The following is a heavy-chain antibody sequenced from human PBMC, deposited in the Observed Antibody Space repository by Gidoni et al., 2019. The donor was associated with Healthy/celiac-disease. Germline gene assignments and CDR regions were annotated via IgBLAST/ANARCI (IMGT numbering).Heavy chain of an antibody. J-gene: IGHJ4*02. CDR1: GVTLCSDA. Sequence: EVQLLESGGGLVQPGGSLRSSCAASGVTLCSDAMRWVRQAPGKGLEWVSAISGSGGSTYYADSVKGLFTISRDNSKNTLYLQMNSLRAEDTAVYYCAKLGRVVIDISGFDYWGQGTLVTVSS. D-gene: IGHD2-21*01. CDR3: AKLGRVVIDISGFDY. CDR2: ISGSGGST. V-gene: IGHV3-23*01.